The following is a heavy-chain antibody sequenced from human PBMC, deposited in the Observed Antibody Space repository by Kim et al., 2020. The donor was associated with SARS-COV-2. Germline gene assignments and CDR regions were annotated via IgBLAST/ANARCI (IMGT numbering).Heavy chain of an antibody. J-gene: IGHJ4*02. CDR1: GYTFTSYY. D-gene: IGHD6-13*01. CDR2: INPSGGST. CDR3: ARDPAGYSSSWSLPDY. V-gene: IGHV1-46*01. Sequence: ASVKVSCKASGYTFTSYYMHWVRQAPGQGLEWMGIINPSGGSTSYAQKFQGRVTMTRDTSTSTVYMELSSLRSEDTAVYYCARDPAGYSSSWSLPDYWGQGTLVTVSS.